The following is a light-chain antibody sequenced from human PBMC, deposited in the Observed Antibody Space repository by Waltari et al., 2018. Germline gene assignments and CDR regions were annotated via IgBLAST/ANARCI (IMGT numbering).Light chain of an antibody. CDR1: SSDSGGYNY. Sequence: SALTQPYSVSGSPGQSITISCSGISSDSGGYNYVSWYQQHPGEAPKVIIYDVTNRPSGVSNRFSGSKSGSSASLTISGLQPEDEADYYCSSFTSSTTGIFGGGTKLTVL. CDR2: DVT. CDR3: SSFTSSTTGI. J-gene: IGLJ2*01. V-gene: IGLV2-14*03.